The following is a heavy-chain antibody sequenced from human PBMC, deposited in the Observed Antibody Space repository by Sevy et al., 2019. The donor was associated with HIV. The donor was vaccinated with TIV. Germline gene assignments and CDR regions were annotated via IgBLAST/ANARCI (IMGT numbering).Heavy chain of an antibody. D-gene: IGHD2-8*01. CDR1: GFDFSIYS. V-gene: IGHV3-23*01. CDR2: LSFGCGKI. Sequence: GGSLRLSCAASGFDFSIYSMSWVRQAPGKGLEWVSTLSFGCGKINYADSVKGRFTISRDNSKSSVYLQMNNMGVEDTAVYYCAGEGCTKPHDYWGQGTLVTVSS. J-gene: IGHJ4*02. CDR3: AGEGCTKPHDY.